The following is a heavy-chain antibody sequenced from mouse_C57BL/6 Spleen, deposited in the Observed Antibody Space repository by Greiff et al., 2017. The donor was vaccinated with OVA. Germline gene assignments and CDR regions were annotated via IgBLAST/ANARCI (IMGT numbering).Heavy chain of an antibody. Sequence: QVHVKQSGAELARPGASVKLSCKASGYTFTSYGISWVKQRTGQGLEWIGEIYPRSGNTYYNEKFKGKATLTADKSSSTAYMELRSLTSEDSAVYFCANDYGDWYFDVWGTGTTVTVSS. CDR2: IYPRSGNT. V-gene: IGHV1-81*01. CDR1: GYTFTSYG. J-gene: IGHJ1*03. D-gene: IGHD2-4*01. CDR3: ANDYGDWYFDV.